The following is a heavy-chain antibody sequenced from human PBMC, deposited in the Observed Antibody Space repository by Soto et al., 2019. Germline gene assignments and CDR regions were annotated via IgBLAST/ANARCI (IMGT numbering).Heavy chain of an antibody. Sequence: EVQLVESGGGLIQPGGSLKLSCAASGFTVGNNYMSWVRQAPGKGLEWVSLIYSTGTTKYADSVKGRFTVSRDNANHTLYLQMNSLRAEDTAVYYCAKDGSGSGSHYNSIGHWGQEVLASVSS. CDR3: AKDGSGSGSHYNSIGH. J-gene: IGHJ4*02. V-gene: IGHV3-53*01. CDR2: IYSTGTT. CDR1: GFTVGNNY. D-gene: IGHD3-10*01.